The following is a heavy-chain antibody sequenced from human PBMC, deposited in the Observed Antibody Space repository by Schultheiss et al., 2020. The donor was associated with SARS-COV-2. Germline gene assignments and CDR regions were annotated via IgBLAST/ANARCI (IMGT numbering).Heavy chain of an antibody. Sequence: SQTLSLTCAVYGGSFSGYYWGWIRQPPGKGLEWIGYIYYSGSTYYNPSLKSRVTISVDTSKNQFSLKLSSVTAADTAVYYCARDSRVVPAYLDYWGQGTLVTVSS. CDR2: IYYSGST. CDR1: GGSFSGYY. CDR3: ARDSRVVPAYLDY. J-gene: IGHJ4*02. D-gene: IGHD2-2*01. V-gene: IGHV4-34*09.